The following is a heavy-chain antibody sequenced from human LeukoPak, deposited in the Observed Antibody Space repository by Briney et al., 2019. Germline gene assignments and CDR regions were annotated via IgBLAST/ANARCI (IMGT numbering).Heavy chain of an antibody. Sequence: GASVKVSCKASGYTFTSSGISWVRQAPGHGLEWMGWISAYNGNTNYAQKLQGRVTMTTDTSTSTAYMELRSLRSDDTAVYYCAGDVVPAAYGAFDIWGQGTMVTVSS. D-gene: IGHD2-2*01. CDR2: ISAYNGNT. CDR3: AGDVVPAAYGAFDI. CDR1: GYTFTSSG. V-gene: IGHV1-18*01. J-gene: IGHJ3*02.